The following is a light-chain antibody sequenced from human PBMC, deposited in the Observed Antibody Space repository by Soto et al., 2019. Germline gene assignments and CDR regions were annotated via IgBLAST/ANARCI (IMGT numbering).Light chain of an antibody. J-gene: IGLJ2*01. CDR3: SSYKTSSTVVV. Sequence: QSALTQPASVSGSPGQSITISCTGTSSDVGGYNYVSWYQQYPGKAPKLMIFGVSDRPSGVSNRFSGSKSGNTASLTISGRQAADEADYYCSSYKTSSTVVVFGGGTKLTVL. CDR1: SSDVGGYNY. CDR2: GVS. V-gene: IGLV2-14*01.